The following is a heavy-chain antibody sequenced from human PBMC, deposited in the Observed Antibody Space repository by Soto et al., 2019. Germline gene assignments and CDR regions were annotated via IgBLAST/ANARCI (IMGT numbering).Heavy chain of an antibody. V-gene: IGHV3-23*01. CDR2: ISGSGGST. Sequence: GGSLSLSCAASGFTFSSYAMSWVRQAPGKGLEWVSAISGSGGSTYYADSVKGRFTISRDNSKNTLYLQMNSLRAEDTAVYYCAKDLRSYCGGDCYSGGFDPWGQGTLVTVSS. D-gene: IGHD2-21*02. CDR3: AKDLRSYCGGDCYSGGFDP. J-gene: IGHJ5*02. CDR1: GFTFSSYA.